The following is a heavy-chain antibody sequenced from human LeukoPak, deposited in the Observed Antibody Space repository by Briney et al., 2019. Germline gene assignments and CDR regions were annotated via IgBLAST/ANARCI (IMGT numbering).Heavy chain of an antibody. V-gene: IGHV3-30*04. CDR3: VRDFRSADY. CDR1: GFTFSSYA. Sequence: GGSLRLSCAASGFTFSSYAMHWVRKAPGKGLEWVAVISYDGSNKYYADSVKGRFTISRDNSKNTLYLQVNSLRVEDTAVYYCVRDFRSADYWGQGTLVTVSS. J-gene: IGHJ4*02. CDR2: ISYDGSNK.